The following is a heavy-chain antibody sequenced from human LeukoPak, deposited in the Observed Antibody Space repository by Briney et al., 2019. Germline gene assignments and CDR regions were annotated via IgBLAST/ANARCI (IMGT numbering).Heavy chain of an antibody. J-gene: IGHJ6*02. CDR2: IIPILGIA. CDR1: GGTFSSYA. V-gene: IGHV1-69*04. Sequence: GASVKVSCKASGGTFSSYAISWVRQAPGQGLEWMGRIIPILGIANYAQEFQGRVTITADKSTSTAYMELSSLRSEDTAVYYCARGPAYDFWSGYSIYGMDVWGQGTTVTVSS. CDR3: ARGPAYDFWSGYSIYGMDV. D-gene: IGHD3-3*01.